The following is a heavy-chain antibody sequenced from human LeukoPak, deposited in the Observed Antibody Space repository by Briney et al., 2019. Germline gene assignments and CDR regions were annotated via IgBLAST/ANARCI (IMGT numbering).Heavy chain of an antibody. Sequence: GGSLRLSCAASGFTFSSYWMSWVRQAPGKGLEWVANIKQDGSEKYYVDSVKGRFTISRDNAKNSLYLQMNSLRAEDTAVYYCARWDYSAAARRSGDYSMDVWGQGTTVTVSS. CDR2: IKQDGSEK. D-gene: IGHD3-3*01. V-gene: IGHV3-7*01. J-gene: IGHJ6*02. CDR3: ARWDYSAAARRSGDYSMDV. CDR1: GFTFSSYW.